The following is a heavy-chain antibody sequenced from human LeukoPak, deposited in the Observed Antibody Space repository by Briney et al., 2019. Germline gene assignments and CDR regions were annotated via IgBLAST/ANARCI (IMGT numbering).Heavy chain of an antibody. J-gene: IGHJ6*02. V-gene: IGHV4-34*01. CDR3: ARVRRGYCSSTSCYTGAYYYYGMDV. D-gene: IGHD2-2*02. CDR1: GFTVSSNY. CDR2: INHSGST. Sequence: GSLRLSCAASGFTVSSNYMSWVRQPPGKGLEWIGEINHSGSTNYNPSLKSRVTISVDTSKNQLSLKLSSVTAADTAVYYCARVRRGYCSSTSCYTGAYYYYGMDVWGQGTTVTVSS.